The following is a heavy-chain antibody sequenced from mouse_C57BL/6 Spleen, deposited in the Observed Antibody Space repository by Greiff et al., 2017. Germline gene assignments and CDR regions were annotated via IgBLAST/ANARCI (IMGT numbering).Heavy chain of an antibody. CDR1: GFTFSSYA. CDR2: ISDGGSYT. D-gene: IGHD1-1*01. V-gene: IGHV5-4*01. J-gene: IGHJ2*01. Sequence: EVKLVESGGGLVKPGGSLKLSCAASGFTFSSYAMYWVRQTPEKRLAWVATISDGGSYTYYPDNVKGRFTISRDNDKNNLYLQMSHLKSEDTAMSYFARDADDGSFDYWGQGTTLTVSS. CDR3: ARDADDGSFDY.